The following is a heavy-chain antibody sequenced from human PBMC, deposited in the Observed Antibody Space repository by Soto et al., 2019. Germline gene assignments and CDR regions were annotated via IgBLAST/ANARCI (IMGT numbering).Heavy chain of an antibody. V-gene: IGHV4-30-4*01. J-gene: IGHJ4*02. Sequence: PSETLSLTCTVSGDSISSDGYHWSWLRQSPGKGLEWIGYIYNGGRTFYRPYLESRINMSLDATKNSYSLRLTSVTAADTVVYYFARAPVGMDSINFFDHWGQGMLVTVSS. CDR3: ARAPVGMDSINFFDH. CDR1: GDSISSDGYH. CDR2: IYNGGRT. D-gene: IGHD2-8*01.